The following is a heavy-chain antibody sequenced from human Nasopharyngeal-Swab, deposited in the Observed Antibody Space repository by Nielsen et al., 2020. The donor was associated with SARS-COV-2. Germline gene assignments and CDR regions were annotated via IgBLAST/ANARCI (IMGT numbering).Heavy chain of an antibody. V-gene: IGHV3-11*04. CDR3: ARDPQYNWNDGVFDY. J-gene: IGHJ4*02. Sequence: GESLKISCAASGFNFSDYYMSWIRQAPGEGLEWVSYISSSGSTIYYADSVKGRFTISRDNAKNSLYLQMNSLRAEDTAVYYCARDPQYNWNDGVFDYWGQGTLVTVSS. CDR1: GFNFSDYY. CDR2: ISSSGSTI. D-gene: IGHD1-1*01.